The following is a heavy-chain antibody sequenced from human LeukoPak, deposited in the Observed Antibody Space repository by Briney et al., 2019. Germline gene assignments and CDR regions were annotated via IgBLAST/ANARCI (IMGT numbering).Heavy chain of an antibody. CDR3: ARVGRGGMATPTFDS. V-gene: IGHV4-39*01. J-gene: IGHJ4*02. CDR1: GGSISSSGYY. CDR2: IYDSGST. Sequence: SETLSLTCTVSGGSISSSGYYWGWIRQPPGKGLESIGSIYDSGSTYYNPYLKSRVTISVDTSKNQFSLKLSSVTAADTAVYYCARVGRGGMATPTFDSWGQGTLVTVSS. D-gene: IGHD5-24*01.